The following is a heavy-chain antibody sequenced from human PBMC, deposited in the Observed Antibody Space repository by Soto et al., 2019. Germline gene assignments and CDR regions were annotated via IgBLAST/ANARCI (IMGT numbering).Heavy chain of an antibody. CDR2: IIPILGIA. CDR3: ARDGIAARKNYYYYMDV. J-gene: IGHJ6*03. CDR1: GGTFSSYT. D-gene: IGHD6-6*01. V-gene: IGHV1-69*04. Sequence: ASVKVSCKASGGTFSSYTISWVRQAPGQGLEWMGRIIPILGIANYAQKFQGRVTITADKSTSTAYMELSSLRSEDTAVYYCARDGIAARKNYYYYMDVWGKGTTVTVS.